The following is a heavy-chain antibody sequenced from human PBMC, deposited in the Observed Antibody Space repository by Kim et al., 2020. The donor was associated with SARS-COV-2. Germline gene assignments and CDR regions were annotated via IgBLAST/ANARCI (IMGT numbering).Heavy chain of an antibody. CDR2: IYYSGST. J-gene: IGHJ4*02. D-gene: IGHD3-9*01. V-gene: IGHV4-59*01. Sequence: SETLSLTCTVSGGSISSYYWSWIRQPPGKGLEWIGYIYYSGSTNYNPSLKSRVTISVDTSKNQFSLKLSSVTAADTAVYYCARGGGGDYGILTGYEIDYWGQGTLVTVSS. CDR1: GGSISSYY. CDR3: ARGGGGDYGILTGYEIDY.